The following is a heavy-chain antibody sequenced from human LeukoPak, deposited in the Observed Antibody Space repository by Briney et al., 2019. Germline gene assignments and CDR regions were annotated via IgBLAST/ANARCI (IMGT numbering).Heavy chain of an antibody. CDR3: ARGTTVVKSYFDY. CDR2: INTDTSST. D-gene: IGHD4-23*01. J-gene: IGHJ4*02. CDR1: GFTFSSCA. V-gene: IGHV3-74*01. Sequence: GGSLRLSCAASGFTFSSCAMSWVRQAPGKELVWVSHINTDTSSTTYADSVKGRFAISRDNAKSTLYLQMYSLRAEDTAVYYCARGTTVVKSYFDYWGQGTLVTVSS.